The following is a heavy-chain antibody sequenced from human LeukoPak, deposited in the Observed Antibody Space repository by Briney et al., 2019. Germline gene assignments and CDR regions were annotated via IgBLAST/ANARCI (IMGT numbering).Heavy chain of an antibody. V-gene: IGHV4-61*01. J-gene: IGHJ4*02. CDR2: IYYSGST. CDR1: GGSVSSGSYY. Sequence: SETLSLTCTVSGGSVSSGSYYWSWIRQPRGKGLDWIGYIYYSGSTNYNPSLKSRVTISVDTSKNQFSLKLSSVTAADTAVYYCARGIVAVATFFDYWGQGTLVTVSS. CDR3: ARGIVAVATFFDY. D-gene: IGHD6-19*01.